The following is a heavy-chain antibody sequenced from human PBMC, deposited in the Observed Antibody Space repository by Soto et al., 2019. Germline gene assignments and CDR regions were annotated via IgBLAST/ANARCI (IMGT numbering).Heavy chain of an antibody. CDR2: IYYNGDT. CDR3: ADLTPLTHS. Sequence: EVQLVESGGGLIQPGGSLRLSCAASGFSVSNNYMSWVRQAPGKGLEWVSVIYYNGDTYYADSVKGRFTISRDDSKNTLYLQMNSLRAEDTAVYYCADLTPLTHSWGQGTLVTVSS. D-gene: IGHD2-15*01. V-gene: IGHV3-53*01. CDR1: GFSVSNNY. J-gene: IGHJ4*02.